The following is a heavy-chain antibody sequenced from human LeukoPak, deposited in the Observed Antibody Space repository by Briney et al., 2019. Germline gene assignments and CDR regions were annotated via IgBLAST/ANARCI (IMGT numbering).Heavy chain of an antibody. CDR3: ARGLLSGGNWFDP. CDR2: IYHSGST. V-gene: IGHV4-34*01. J-gene: IGHJ5*02. Sequence: SETLSLTCAVYGGSFSGYYWSWIRQPPGKGLEWIGSIYHSGSTYYNPSLKSRVTISVDTSKNQFSLKLSSVTAADTAVYYCARGLLSGGNWFDPWGQGTLVTVSS. D-gene: IGHD6-25*01. CDR1: GGSFSGYY.